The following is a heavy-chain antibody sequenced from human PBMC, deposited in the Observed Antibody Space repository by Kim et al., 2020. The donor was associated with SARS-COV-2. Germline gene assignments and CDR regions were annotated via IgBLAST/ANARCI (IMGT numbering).Heavy chain of an antibody. CDR2: IIPIFGTA. Sequence: SVKVSCKASGGTFSSYAISWVRQAPGQGLEWMGGIIPIFGTANYAQKFQGRVTITADESTSTAYMELSSLRSEDTAVYYCARVLIVGATTDEYYFDYWGQGTLVTVSS. J-gene: IGHJ4*02. V-gene: IGHV1-69*13. CDR3: ARVLIVGATTDEYYFDY. CDR1: GGTFSSYA. D-gene: IGHD1-26*01.